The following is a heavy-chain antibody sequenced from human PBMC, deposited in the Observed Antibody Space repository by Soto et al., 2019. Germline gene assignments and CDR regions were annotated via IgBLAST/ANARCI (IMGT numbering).Heavy chain of an antibody. CDR2: ISYDGSNK. CDR3: AKDRPGPRYSSGWPKIFFDY. CDR1: GFTFSSYG. Sequence: GGSLRLSCAASGFTFSSYGMHWVRQAPGKGLEWVAVISYDGSNKYYADSVKGRFAISRDNSKNTLYLQMNSLRAEDTAVYYCAKDRPGPRYSSGWPKIFFDYWGQGTLVTVSS. V-gene: IGHV3-30*18. D-gene: IGHD6-19*01. J-gene: IGHJ4*02.